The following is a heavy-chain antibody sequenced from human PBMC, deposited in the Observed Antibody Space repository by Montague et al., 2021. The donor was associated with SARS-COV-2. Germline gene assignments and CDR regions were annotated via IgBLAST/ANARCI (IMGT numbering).Heavy chain of an antibody. J-gene: IGHJ6*02. CDR2: VYYSGRS. V-gene: IGHV4-59*13. CDR1: GDSISTSY. CDR3: VRADRRDPDTPHLYCYKGMDL. D-gene: IGHD2-15*01. Sequence: SETLSLTCTVSGDSISTSYWAWIRQPPGKGLEWIGYVYYSGRSSYNSSLKSRVTISVDTSKNQFSLNLRSVAAADTAVYFCVRADRRDPDTPHLYCYKGMDLWGQGTTVTVSS.